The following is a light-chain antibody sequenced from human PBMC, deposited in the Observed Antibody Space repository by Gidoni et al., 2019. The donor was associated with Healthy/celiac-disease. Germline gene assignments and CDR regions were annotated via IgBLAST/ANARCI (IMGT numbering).Light chain of an antibody. V-gene: IGLV3-21*02. CDR1: NIGSKR. CDR2: DDS. Sequence: SYVLTQPPSVSLPPGQTARITCGGNNIGSKRVHWYQQEPGQAPVLVVYDDSDRPSGIPGRFSGSNSGNTATLTISRVEAGDEADYYCQVWDSSSDHVFGTGTKVTVL. J-gene: IGLJ1*01. CDR3: QVWDSSSDHV.